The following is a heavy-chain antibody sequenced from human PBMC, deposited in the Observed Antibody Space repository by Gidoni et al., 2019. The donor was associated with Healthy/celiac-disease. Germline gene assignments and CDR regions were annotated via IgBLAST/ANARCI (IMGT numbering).Heavy chain of an antibody. CDR3: AHSRDFDY. Sequence: QIDVKESGPTLVKAKQPSTLTCPFSGFSLSTSGVGVGWIRQPPGKALEWLALIYWDDDKRYSPPLKSRLTITKDTSKNQVVRTMTNMDPVDTTTYYCAHSRDFDYWGQGTLVTGSS. CDR2: IYWDDDK. V-gene: IGHV2-5*02. CDR1: GFSLSTSGVG. J-gene: IGHJ4*02.